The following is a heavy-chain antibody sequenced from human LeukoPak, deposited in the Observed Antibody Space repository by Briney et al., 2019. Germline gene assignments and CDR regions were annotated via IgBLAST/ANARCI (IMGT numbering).Heavy chain of an antibody. CDR2: INHSGST. D-gene: IGHD3-10*01. CDR1: GGPFSGYY. J-gene: IGHJ4*02. CDR3: ARARRGRGPSDY. Sequence: SETLSLTCAVYGGPFSGYYWSWIRQPPGKGLEWIGEINHSGSTNYNPSLKSRVTISVDTSKNQFSLKLSSVTAADTAVYYCARARRGRGPSDYWGQGTLVTASS. V-gene: IGHV4-34*01.